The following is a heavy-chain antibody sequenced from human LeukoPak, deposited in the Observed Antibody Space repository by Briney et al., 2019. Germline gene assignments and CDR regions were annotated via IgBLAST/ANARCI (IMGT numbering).Heavy chain of an antibody. V-gene: IGHV3-30*18. CDR3: AKDSGGYTYVFDY. D-gene: IGHD5-18*01. Sequence: GGSLRLSCAASGCTFTSYGMHGVRQAPGKGLEWVSVISYDGSNKYYGDSVKGRFTLSRDNSKNTLYLQMNSLRAEDTAVYYCAKDSGGYTYVFDYWGQGTLVTVSS. CDR1: GCTFTSYG. J-gene: IGHJ4*02. CDR2: ISYDGSNK.